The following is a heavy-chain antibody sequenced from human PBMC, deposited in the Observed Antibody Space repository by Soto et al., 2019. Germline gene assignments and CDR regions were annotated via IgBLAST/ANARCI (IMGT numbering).Heavy chain of an antibody. CDR2: INHSGSN. CDR1: GGSFSTYY. V-gene: IGHV4-34*01. J-gene: IGHJ3*02. CDR3: ARGGSNDWQVAFDI. D-gene: IGHD3-9*01. Sequence: SETLSLTWAASGGSFSTYYYNWIRKSPSKGLEWIGEINHSGSNNYSPSLKSRVTMSLDTSKNQFSLKLTSVTAADTAVYYCARGGSNDWQVAFDIWVQGTTVS.